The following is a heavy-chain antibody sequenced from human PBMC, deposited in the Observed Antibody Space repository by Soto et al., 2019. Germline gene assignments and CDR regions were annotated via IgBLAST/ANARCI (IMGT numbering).Heavy chain of an antibody. CDR3: ATAEVDY. CDR1: GFTFGDYW. V-gene: IGHV3-74*03. J-gene: IGHJ4*02. Sequence: GGSLRLSCAASGFTFGDYWMHWVRQPPGKGPEWVSRMTDDGRTTQYADSVKGRFTASRDNAKSTLYLQTNSLRAEDTAVYYCATAEVDYWGPGTLVTVSS. CDR2: MTDDGRTT.